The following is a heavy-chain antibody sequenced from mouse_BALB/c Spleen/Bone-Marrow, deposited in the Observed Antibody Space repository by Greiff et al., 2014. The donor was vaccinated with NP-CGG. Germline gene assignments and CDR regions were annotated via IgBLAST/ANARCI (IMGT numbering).Heavy chain of an antibody. J-gene: IGHJ2*01. Sequence: EVQLQQSGTVLARPGASVKMSCKASGYTFTSYWMHWVKQRSGQGLEWIGTIYPGNSDTTYNQKFKGKAKLTAVTSTSTAYMELSSLTNEDSAVYYCTTLARNYFDYWGQGTTLTVSS. CDR1: GYTFTSYW. V-gene: IGHV1-5*01. CDR2: IYPGNSDT. CDR3: TTLARNYFDY.